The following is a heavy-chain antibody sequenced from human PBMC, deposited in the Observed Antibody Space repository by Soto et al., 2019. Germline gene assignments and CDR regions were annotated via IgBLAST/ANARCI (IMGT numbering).Heavy chain of an antibody. V-gene: IGHV4-59*08. J-gene: IGHJ5*02. CDR2: IHYSGST. Sequence: ILSRNCANPRSSITSYYWIWMWEPPGKGPEWIGNIHYSGSTNYNPSLKSRVTISVDTSKNQFSLRLSSVTAAETAVYYCARHSYYSNPLRFDPWGQGTLGTVS. D-gene: IGHD4-4*01. CDR3: ARHSYYSNPLRFDP. CDR1: RSSITSYY.